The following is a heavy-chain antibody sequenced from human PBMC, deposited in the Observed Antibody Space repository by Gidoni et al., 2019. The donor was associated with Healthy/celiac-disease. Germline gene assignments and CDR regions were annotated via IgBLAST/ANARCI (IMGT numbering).Heavy chain of an antibody. V-gene: IGHV5-10-1*03. CDR1: GYIFTSYW. D-gene: IGHD6-6*01. J-gene: IGHJ4*02. CDR3: ARQEYSSSRTCFDY. Sequence: LQLVQSGASVKTPWESLRISCKCSGYIFTSYWISWVRQMPGKGLEWMGRIDPSDSYTNYSPSFQGHVTISADKSISNDYLQWSSLKASDTAMYYCARQEYSSSRTCFDYWGQGTLVTVSS. CDR2: IDPSDSYT.